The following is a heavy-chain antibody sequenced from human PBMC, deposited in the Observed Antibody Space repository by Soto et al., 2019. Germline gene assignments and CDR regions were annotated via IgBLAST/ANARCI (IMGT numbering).Heavy chain of an antibody. CDR1: GFPFSDYY. Sequence: HLVESGGGLVKPGGSLRLSCAASGFPFSDYYMSWIRQTPGKGLEWVSYISNSGNMIFYAESVKGRFSISRDNAKKSLYLQMNSLRVEDTAVYYCARESGGGHYHYYMDVWGKGATVTVS. J-gene: IGHJ6*03. CDR3: ARESGGGHYHYYMDV. CDR2: ISNSGNMI. D-gene: IGHD3-16*02. V-gene: IGHV3-11*01.